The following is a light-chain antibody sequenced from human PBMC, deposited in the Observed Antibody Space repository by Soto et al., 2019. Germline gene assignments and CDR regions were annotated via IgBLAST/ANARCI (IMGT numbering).Light chain of an antibody. CDR2: RAS. J-gene: IGKJ1*01. V-gene: IGKV1-5*03. CDR1: QSISTW. Sequence: DIQMTQSPSTLSASVGDRVTITCRASQSISTWLAWYQQKPGLAPKLLIYRASRLESGVPSTFSASGSETEFTLTVTSLQPDDFATYYCQQYQKTPWTFGQGTKVEVK. CDR3: QQYQKTPWT.